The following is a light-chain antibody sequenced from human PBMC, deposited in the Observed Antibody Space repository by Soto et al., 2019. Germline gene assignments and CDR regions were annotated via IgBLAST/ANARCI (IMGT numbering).Light chain of an antibody. J-gene: IGKJ1*01. Sequence: DIQMTQSPSTLSASVGDRVTITCRASQSISHFLAWYQQKPGKVPKLLIYDASHLGSGVPSRFSGSGSGTDFTLTISGLQPDDFTTYYCQQYTSYSRAFGQGTKVDLK. CDR1: QSISHF. V-gene: IGKV1-5*01. CDR3: QQYTSYSRA. CDR2: DAS.